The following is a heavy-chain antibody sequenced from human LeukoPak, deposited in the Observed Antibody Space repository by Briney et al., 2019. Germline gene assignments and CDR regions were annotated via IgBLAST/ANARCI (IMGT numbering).Heavy chain of an antibody. J-gene: IGHJ4*02. CDR3: AREGGLAHYFDY. CDR2: IIPIFGTA. V-gene: IGHV1-69*05. Sequence: ASVKVSCKASGGTFSSYAISWVRQAPGQGLEWMGGIIPIFGTANYAQKFQGRVTITTDESTSTAYMELSSLRSEDTAVYYCAREGGLAHYFDYWGQGTLVTVSS. CDR1: GGTFSSYA. D-gene: IGHD3-16*01.